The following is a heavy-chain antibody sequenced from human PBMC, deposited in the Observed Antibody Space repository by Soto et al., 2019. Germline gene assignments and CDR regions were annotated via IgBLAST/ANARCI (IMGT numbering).Heavy chain of an antibody. V-gene: IGHV5-51*01. D-gene: IGHD6-13*01. CDR3: ARLAAAGETHLGHNWFDP. J-gene: IGHJ5*02. CDR1: GYSFTSYW. CDR2: IYPGDSDT. Sequence: GESLKISCKGSGYSFTSYWIGWVRQMPGKGLEWMGIIYPGDSDTRYSPSFQGQVTISADKSISTAYLQWSSLKASDTAMYYCARLAAAGETHLGHNWFDPWGQGTLVTVSS.